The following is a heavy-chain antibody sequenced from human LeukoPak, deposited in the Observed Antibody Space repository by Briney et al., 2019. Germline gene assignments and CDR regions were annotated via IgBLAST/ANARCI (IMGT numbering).Heavy chain of an antibody. V-gene: IGHV3-23*01. CDR1: GFTFSSYA. Sequence: GGSLRLSCAASGFTFSSYAMRWVRQAPGKGLEWVAAITGGTNRKYYSDSVKGRFTSSRDNSKKTVELQMNSRRAEDTALYYCAKAPSNSGWPLFDYWGQGTLVTASS. J-gene: IGHJ4*02. CDR2: ITGGTNRK. CDR3: AKAPSNSGWPLFDY. D-gene: IGHD5-12*01.